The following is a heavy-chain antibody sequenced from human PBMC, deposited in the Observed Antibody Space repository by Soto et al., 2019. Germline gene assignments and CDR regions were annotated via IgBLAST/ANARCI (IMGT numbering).Heavy chain of an antibody. CDR3: XSETPGIAAAGPLRNDY. D-gene: IGHD6-13*01. CDR2: ISSSSSYI. V-gene: IGHV3-21*01. CDR1: GFTFSSYS. Sequence: GGSLRLSCAASGFTFSSYSMNWVRQAPGKGLEWVSSISSSSSYIYYADSVKGRFTISRDNAKNSLYLQMNSLRAEDTAVYYCXSETPGIAAAGPLRNDYWGQGTLVTVSS. J-gene: IGHJ4*02.